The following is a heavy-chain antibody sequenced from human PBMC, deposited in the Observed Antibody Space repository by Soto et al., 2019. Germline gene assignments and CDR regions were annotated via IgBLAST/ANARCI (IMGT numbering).Heavy chain of an antibody. D-gene: IGHD3-22*01. CDR1: GGSISSGGYY. J-gene: IGHJ3*02. CDR2: IYYSGST. V-gene: IGHV4-31*03. Sequence: QVQLQESRPGLVKPSQTLSLTCTVSGGSISSGGYYWSWIRQHPGKGLEWIGYIYYSGSTSYNPSLKSRVTISVDTSKNQFSLKLSSVTAADTALYYCARDTYYYDSSGPPVDAFDIWGQGTMVTVSS. CDR3: ARDTYYYDSSGPPVDAFDI.